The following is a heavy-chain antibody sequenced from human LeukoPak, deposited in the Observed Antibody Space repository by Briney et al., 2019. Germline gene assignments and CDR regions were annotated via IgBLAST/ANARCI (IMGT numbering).Heavy chain of an antibody. V-gene: IGHV1-8*01. Sequence: ASVKVSCKASGYTFTSYDINWVRQATGQGLEWMGWRNPNSGNTGYAQKFQGRVTMTRNTSISTAYMELSSLRSEDTAVYYCAILISSQYSSSWYRAYYYYYGMDVWGQGTTVTVSS. CDR1: GYTFTSYD. J-gene: IGHJ6*02. D-gene: IGHD6-13*01. CDR3: AILISSQYSSSWYRAYYYYYGMDV. CDR2: RNPNSGNT.